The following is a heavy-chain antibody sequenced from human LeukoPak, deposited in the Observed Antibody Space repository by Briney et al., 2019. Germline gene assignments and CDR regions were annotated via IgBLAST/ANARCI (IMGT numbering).Heavy chain of an antibody. J-gene: IGHJ5*02. CDR3: ARDHVVGLAPFDP. CDR1: GYTFTDYA. V-gene: IGHV1-3*04. D-gene: IGHD2-15*01. CDR2: INTGNGNT. Sequence: GASVEVSCKASGYTFTDYAMHWVRQAPGERLEWMGWINTGNGNTKYSQKFQGRVTITMDTSASTAYMELSSLRSEDTAVYYCARDHVVGLAPFDPWGQGTLVTVSS.